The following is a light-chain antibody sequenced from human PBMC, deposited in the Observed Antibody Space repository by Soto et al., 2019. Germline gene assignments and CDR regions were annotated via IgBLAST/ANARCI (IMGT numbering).Light chain of an antibody. V-gene: IGLV1-47*01. CDR3: AAWDDSLSGRV. CDR2: RNN. J-gene: IGLJ3*02. Sequence: QSVLTQAPSASGTPGQRVTISCSGSSSNIGSNYVYWYQQLPGTAPQVLIYRNNQRPSGVPDRFSGSKSGTSASLAISGIRSEDEVDYYCAAWDDSLSGRVFGGGTKLTFL. CDR1: SSNIGSNY.